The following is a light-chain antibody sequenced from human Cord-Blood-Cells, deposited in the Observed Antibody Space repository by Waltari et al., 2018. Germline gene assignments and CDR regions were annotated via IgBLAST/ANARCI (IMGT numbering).Light chain of an antibody. CDR3: QQYGSSPWT. J-gene: IGKJ1*01. CDR2: GAS. CDR1: QSVSSSY. V-gene: IGKV3-20*01. Sequence: EIVSTQSPGTLSLSPGERATLSCRASQSVSSSYLAWYQQKPGQAPRLLIYGASSRATGIPNRFSDSGSGTDFTLTISRLEPEDFAVYYCQQYGSSPWTFGQGTKVEIK.